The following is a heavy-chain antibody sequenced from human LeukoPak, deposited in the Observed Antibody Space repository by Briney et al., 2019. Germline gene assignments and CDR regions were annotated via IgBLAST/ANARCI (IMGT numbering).Heavy chain of an antibody. CDR3: AREVRGYCSSTSCPPRGMDV. CDR1: GGTFSSYA. J-gene: IGHJ6*02. CDR2: IIPIFGIA. D-gene: IGHD2-2*01. V-gene: IGHV1-69*04. Sequence: SVKVSYKASGGTFSSYAISWVRQAPGQGLEWMGRIIPIFGIANYAQKFQRRVTITADKSTSTAYMELSSLRSEDTAVYYCAREVRGYCSSTSCPPRGMDVWGQGTTVTVSS.